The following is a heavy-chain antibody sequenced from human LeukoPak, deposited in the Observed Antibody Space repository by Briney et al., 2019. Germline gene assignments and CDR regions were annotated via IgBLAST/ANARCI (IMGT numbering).Heavy chain of an antibody. Sequence: GGPLRLSCAASGSTFSSYWMSWVRQTPGKGLEWVANIKQDGSEKYYVDSVKGRFTISRDNAKNSLYLQMNSLRAEDTAVYYCARDFFGNYGGGYYFDYWGQGTLVTVSS. J-gene: IGHJ4*02. D-gene: IGHD4-23*01. CDR2: IKQDGSEK. V-gene: IGHV3-7*01. CDR1: GSTFSSYW. CDR3: ARDFFGNYGGGYYFDY.